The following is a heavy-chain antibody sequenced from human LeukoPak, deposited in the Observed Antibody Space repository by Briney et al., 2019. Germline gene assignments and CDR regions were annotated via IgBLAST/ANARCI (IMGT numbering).Heavy chain of an antibody. CDR2: IYYSGST. J-gene: IGHJ4*02. D-gene: IGHD3-22*01. Sequence: KPSGTLSLTCTVSGGSVSSGSYYWSWIRQPPGKGLEWIGYIYYSGSTNYNPSLKSRVTISVDTSKNQFSLKLSSVTAADTAVYYCASIRPGIRYYYDSSGLNDYWGQGTLVTVSS. CDR3: ASIRPGIRYYYDSSGLNDY. CDR1: GGSVSSGSYY. V-gene: IGHV4-61*01.